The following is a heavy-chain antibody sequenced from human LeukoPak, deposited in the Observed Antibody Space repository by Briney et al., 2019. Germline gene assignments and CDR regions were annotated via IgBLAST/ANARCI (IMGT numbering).Heavy chain of an antibody. J-gene: IGHJ4*02. CDR2: ISSSSSYI. Sequence: GGSLRLSCAASGFTFSSYAMSWVRQAPGKGLEWVSSISSSSSYIYYADSVKGRFTISRDNAKNSLYLQMNSLRAEDTAVYYCARPYDFWSGYPPDYWGQGTLVTVSS. D-gene: IGHD3-3*01. CDR3: ARPYDFWSGYPPDY. CDR1: GFTFSSYA. V-gene: IGHV3-21*01.